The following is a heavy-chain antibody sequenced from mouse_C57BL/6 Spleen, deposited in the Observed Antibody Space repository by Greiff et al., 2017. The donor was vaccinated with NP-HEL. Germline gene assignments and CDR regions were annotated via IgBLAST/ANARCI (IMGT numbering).Heavy chain of an antibody. D-gene: IGHD1-1*01. CDR1: GFNIKDYY. Sequence: VQLKQSGAELVRPGASVKLSCTASGFNIKDYYMNWVKQRPEQGLEWIGRIDPEDGDTEYAPKFQGKATMTADTSSNTAYLQLSSLTSGDPAVYYCTTCYWNYALYGYFDVLGTGTTVTVSS. CDR3: TTCYWNYALYGYFDV. J-gene: IGHJ1*03. CDR2: IDPEDGDT. V-gene: IGHV14-1*01.